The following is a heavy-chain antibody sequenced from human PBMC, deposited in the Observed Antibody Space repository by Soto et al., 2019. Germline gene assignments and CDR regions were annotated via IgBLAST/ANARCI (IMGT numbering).Heavy chain of an antibody. D-gene: IGHD2-15*01. Sequence: ESGGGVVQPGRSLRLSCAASGFTFSSYGMHWVRQAPGKGLEWVAVISYDGSNKYYADSVKGRFTISRDNSKNTLYLQMNSLRAEDTAVYYCAKDRGGGSYLLDYWGQGTLVTVSS. V-gene: IGHV3-30*18. CDR3: AKDRGGGSYLLDY. CDR1: GFTFSSYG. CDR2: ISYDGSNK. J-gene: IGHJ4*02.